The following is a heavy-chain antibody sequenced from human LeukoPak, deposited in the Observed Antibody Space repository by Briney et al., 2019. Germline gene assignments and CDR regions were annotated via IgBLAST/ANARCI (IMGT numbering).Heavy chain of an antibody. CDR1: GGSISSYY. J-gene: IGHJ5*02. D-gene: IGHD3-3*01. V-gene: IGHV4-59*01. Sequence: PSETLSLTCTVSGGSISSYYWSWIRQPPGKGLEWIGYIYYSGSTNYNPSLKSRVTISVDTSKNQFSLKLSSVTAADTAVYYCARDRADFWSGYYGAWFDPWGQGTQVTVSS. CDR2: IYYSGST. CDR3: ARDRADFWSGYYGAWFDP.